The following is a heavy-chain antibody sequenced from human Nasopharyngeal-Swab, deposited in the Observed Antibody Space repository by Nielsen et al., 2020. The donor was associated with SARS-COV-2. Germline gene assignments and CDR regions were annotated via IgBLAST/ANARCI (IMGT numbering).Heavy chain of an antibody. V-gene: IGHV4-39*01. Sequence: WIRQPPGKGLEWIGSIYYSGSTYYNPSLKSRVTISVDTSKNQFSLKLSSVIAADTAVYYCASPSGYSSSWYRADWFDPWGQGTLVTVSS. J-gene: IGHJ5*02. D-gene: IGHD6-13*01. CDR3: ASPSGYSSSWYRADWFDP. CDR2: IYYSGST.